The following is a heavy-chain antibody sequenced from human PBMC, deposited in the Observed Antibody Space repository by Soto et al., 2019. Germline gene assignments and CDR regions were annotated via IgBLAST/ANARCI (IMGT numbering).Heavy chain of an antibody. D-gene: IGHD6-19*01. CDR1: GYTFTGYA. Sequence: QVQLVQSGAEEKKPGASVKVSCKASGYTFTGYAMHWVRQAPGQRLEWMGWINAGNGNTKYSQKFQGRVTITRATSASPAYMELSSMRSEDTAVYFCSRAVSVPADFDYWGQGTLVTVSS. V-gene: IGHV1-3*05. CDR3: SRAVSVPADFDY. CDR2: INAGNGNT. J-gene: IGHJ4*02.